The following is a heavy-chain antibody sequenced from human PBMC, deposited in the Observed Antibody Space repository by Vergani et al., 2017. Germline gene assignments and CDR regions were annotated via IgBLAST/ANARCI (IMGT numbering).Heavy chain of an antibody. CDR3: ARGPLGFWNGYYPCDYYIDV. D-gene: IGHD3-3*01. J-gene: IGHJ6*03. Sequence: QVQLQQWGAGLLKPSETLSLTCAVYGGSFSGYYWSWIRQPPGKGLEWIGEINHSGSTNYNPSLKSRVTISVDTSKNQFSLELSSGTAADTAVYYCARGPLGFWNGYYPCDYYIDVWIKGTTPAVSS. CDR2: INHSGST. V-gene: IGHV4-34*01. CDR1: GGSFSGYY.